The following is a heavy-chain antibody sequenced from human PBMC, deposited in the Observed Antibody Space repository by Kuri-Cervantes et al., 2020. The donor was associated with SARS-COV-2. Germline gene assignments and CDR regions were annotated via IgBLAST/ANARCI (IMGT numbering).Heavy chain of an antibody. D-gene: IGHD4-17*01. J-gene: IGHJ4*02. CDR2: IHYSGST. CDR3: ARDTGDYGDYVSPF. Sequence: SETLSLTCTVSGGSISSSSYYWNWIRQPPGKGLEWVGHIHYSGSTNYSPSLKSRVTILLDTSKNQFSLKLSSVTAADTAVYYCARDTGDYGDYVSPFWGQGTLVTVSS. V-gene: IGHV4-61*01. CDR1: GGSISSSSYY.